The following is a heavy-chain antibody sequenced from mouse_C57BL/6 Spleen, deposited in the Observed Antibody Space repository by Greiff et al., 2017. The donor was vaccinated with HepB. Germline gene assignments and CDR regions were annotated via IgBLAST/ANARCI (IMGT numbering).Heavy chain of an antibody. J-gene: IGHJ2*01. V-gene: IGHV1-20*01. CDR3: ARGWDDGYYSNYFDY. Sequence: EVQLQQSGPELVKPGDSVKISCKASGYSFTGYFMNWVMQSHGKSLEWIGRINPYNGDTFYNQKFKGKATLTVDKSSSTANMELRSLTSEDSAVYYCARGWDDGYYSNYFDYWGQGTTLTVSS. CDR1: GYSFTGYF. CDR2: INPYNGDT. D-gene: IGHD2-3*01.